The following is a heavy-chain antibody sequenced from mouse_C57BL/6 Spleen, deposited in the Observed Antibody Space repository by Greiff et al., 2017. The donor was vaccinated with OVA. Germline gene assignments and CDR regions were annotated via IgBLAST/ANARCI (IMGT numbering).Heavy chain of an antibody. V-gene: IGHV1-39*01. CDR2: INPNYGTT. Sequence: VHVKQSGPELVKPGASVKISCKASGYSFTDYNMNWVKQSNGKSLEWIGVINPNYGTTSYNQKFKGKATLTVDQSSSTAYMQLNSLTSEDSAVYYCACYYGSSYYFDYWGQGTTLTVSS. D-gene: IGHD1-1*01. J-gene: IGHJ2*01. CDR3: ACYYGSSYYFDY. CDR1: GYSFTDYN.